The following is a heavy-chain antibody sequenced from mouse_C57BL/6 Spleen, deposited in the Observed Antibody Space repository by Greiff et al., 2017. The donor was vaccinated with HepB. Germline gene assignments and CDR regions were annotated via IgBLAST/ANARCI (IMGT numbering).Heavy chain of an antibody. Sequence: EVQRVESGPGLVKPSQSLSLTCSVTGYSITSGYYWNWIRQFPGNKLEWMGYISYDGSNNYNPSLKNRITITRDTSKNQFFLKLNSVTTEDTATYYCARGVNPYYFDYWGQGTTLTVSS. J-gene: IGHJ2*01. CDR1: GYSITSGYY. V-gene: IGHV3-6*01. CDR3: ARGVNPYYFDY. CDR2: ISYDGSN.